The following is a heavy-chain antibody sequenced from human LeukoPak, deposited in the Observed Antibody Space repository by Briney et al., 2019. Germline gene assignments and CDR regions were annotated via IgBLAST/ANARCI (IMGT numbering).Heavy chain of an antibody. CDR3: ARDVGAMVRGVISDP. CDR2: IIPIFGTA. Sequence: ASVKVSCKASGGTFSSYAISWVRQAPGQGLEWMGGIIPIFGTANYAQKFQGRVTMTRNTSISTAYMELSSLRSEDTAVYYCARDVGAMVRGVISDPWGQGTLVTVSS. D-gene: IGHD3-10*01. J-gene: IGHJ5*02. V-gene: IGHV1-69*05. CDR1: GGTFSSYA.